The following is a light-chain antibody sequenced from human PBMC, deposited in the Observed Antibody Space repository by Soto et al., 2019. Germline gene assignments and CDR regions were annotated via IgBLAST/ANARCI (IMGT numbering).Light chain of an antibody. V-gene: IGKV3D-20*02. Sequence: IGLQQYPATLSLSPGQRAPLFCMPPQTVSINQLAWYQQKPGQAPRLLIYGASNRATGIPDRFSGSGSGTDFTLTISSLEPADFAVYYCQQRSNWPPITSGQGSRLAI. CDR3: QQRSNWPPIT. CDR2: GAS. CDR1: QTVSIN. J-gene: IGKJ5*01.